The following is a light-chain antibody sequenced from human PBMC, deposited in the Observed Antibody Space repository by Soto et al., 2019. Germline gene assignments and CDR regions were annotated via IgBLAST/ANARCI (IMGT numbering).Light chain of an antibody. CDR3: QQRSNWPRGT. CDR1: QSVSSY. V-gene: IGKV3-11*01. Sequence: EIVLTQSPATLSLSPGERATLSCRASQSVSSYLAWYQQKPGQAPRLLIYDASNRATGIPARFSGSGSGTDFPPTISSLEPEDFAVYYCQQRSNWPRGTFGQETKLEIK. CDR2: DAS. J-gene: IGKJ2*02.